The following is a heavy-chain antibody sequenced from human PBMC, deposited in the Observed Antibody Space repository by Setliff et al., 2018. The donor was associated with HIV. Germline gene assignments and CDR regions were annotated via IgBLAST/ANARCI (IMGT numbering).Heavy chain of an antibody. Sequence: SETLSLTCTVSGGSFISSSYYWGWIRQPPGKGLEWIGSISYSGSTYYNPSLKSRLTISVDTSKSQFSLKLSSVTAADTAVYYCARANSWYLNAFDVWGQGTMVTVSS. CDR3: ARANSWYLNAFDV. CDR1: GGSFISSSYY. V-gene: IGHV4-39*01. CDR2: ISYSGST. J-gene: IGHJ3*01. D-gene: IGHD2-8*02.